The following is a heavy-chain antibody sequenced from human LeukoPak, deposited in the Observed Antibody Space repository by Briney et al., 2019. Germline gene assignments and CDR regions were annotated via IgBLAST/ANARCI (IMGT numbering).Heavy chain of an antibody. J-gene: IGHJ4*02. Sequence: GGSLRLSCAASGFAFSSYRMAWGRQAPGKGLEWVATITLDGSDSYYVDSVKGRFTVSRDNAKNSLYLQMNSLRVEDTAAFYCTTENWYVFENWGQGSLVTVSS. CDR1: GFAFSSYR. V-gene: IGHV3-7*04. CDR2: ITLDGSDS. CDR3: TTENWYVFEN. D-gene: IGHD1-1*01.